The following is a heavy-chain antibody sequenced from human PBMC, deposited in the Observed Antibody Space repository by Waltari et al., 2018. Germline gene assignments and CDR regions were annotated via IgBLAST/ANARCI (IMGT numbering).Heavy chain of an antibody. V-gene: IGHV4-59*01. J-gene: IGHJ6*03. CDR1: GGLISSYY. CDR3: ARANRGYSRRGNYMDV. D-gene: IGHD5-18*01. CDR2: IYYSGST. Sequence: QVQLQESGTGLVKPSETLSLTCTVSGGLISSYYWSWIRQPPGKGLEWIGYIYYSGSTNYNPSLKSRVTISVDTSKNQFSLKLSSVTAADTAVYYCARANRGYSRRGNYMDVWGKGTTVTISS.